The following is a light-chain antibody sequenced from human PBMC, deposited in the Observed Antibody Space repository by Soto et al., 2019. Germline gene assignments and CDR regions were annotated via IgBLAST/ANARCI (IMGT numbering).Light chain of an antibody. J-gene: IGKJ5*01. V-gene: IGKV1-12*01. Sequence: DIRMTQSASALSASLGDRVIITCGASQGISSYLAWYQQKPGKAPKIMIYAASSLQGGVPSRFSGSGYGTEFNLTISSLQPEDFATYYCQQASSFPPTFGQGTRLEIK. CDR1: QGISSY. CDR2: AAS. CDR3: QQASSFPPT.